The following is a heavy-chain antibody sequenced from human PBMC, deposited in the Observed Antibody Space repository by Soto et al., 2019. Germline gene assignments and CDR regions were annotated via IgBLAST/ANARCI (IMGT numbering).Heavy chain of an antibody. V-gene: IGHV4-34*01. D-gene: IGHD3-10*01. CDR2: INHSGST. CDR3: ARVTYGSGSYKVDY. CDR1: GGSFSGYY. J-gene: IGHJ4*02. Sequence: QVQLQQWGAGLLKPSETLSLTCAVYGGSFSGYYWSWIRQPPGKGLEWIGEINHSGSTNYNPSLKSRVTISVDTSKNQFSLKLSSVTAADTAVYYCARVTYGSGSYKVDYWGQGTLVTVSS.